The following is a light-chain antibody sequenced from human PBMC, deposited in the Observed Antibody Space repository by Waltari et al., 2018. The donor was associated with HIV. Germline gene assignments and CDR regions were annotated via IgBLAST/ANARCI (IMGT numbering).Light chain of an antibody. Sequence: QSALTQPASVSGSPGQSITVSCTGTSSAIGSYNYVSWYQQTPGTAPTLVIYEVNTRPSGISNRFSGSKSGTTASLTISGLQTEDEAHYYCSSFTTSNTLLFGGGTKVTVL. V-gene: IGLV2-14*01. J-gene: IGLJ2*01. CDR1: SSAIGSYNY. CDR2: EVN. CDR3: SSFTTSNTLL.